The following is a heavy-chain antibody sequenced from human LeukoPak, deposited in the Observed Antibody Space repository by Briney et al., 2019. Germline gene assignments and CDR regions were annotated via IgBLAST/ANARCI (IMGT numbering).Heavy chain of an antibody. D-gene: IGHD3-3*01. CDR2: NYYTEKT. CDR1: GDSISSANNY. Sequence: PLQTLSLTCTVSGDSISSANNYWSWIRQPQGKGLEWIVYNYYTEKTYYNPSLKSLVTISFDTTKNHFSLKLSSVAAADTAVYYCDRVGSGVVNFDYWGQGTLVTVSS. CDR3: DRVGSGVVNFDY. J-gene: IGHJ4*02. V-gene: IGHV4-30-4*01.